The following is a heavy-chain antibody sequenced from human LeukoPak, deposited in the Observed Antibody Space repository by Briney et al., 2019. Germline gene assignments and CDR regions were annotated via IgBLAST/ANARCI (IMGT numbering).Heavy chain of an antibody. V-gene: IGHV3-23*01. CDR2: ISGSGGST. J-gene: IGHJ4*02. CDR1: GFTFSSYA. Sequence: GGSLRLSCAASGFTFSSYAMSWVRPAPGRVLEWVSAISGSGGSTYYADSVKGRFTISRDNSKNTLYLQMNSLRAEDTAVYYCAKSMYSSSLDYWGQGTLVTVSS. CDR3: AKSMYSSSLDY. D-gene: IGHD6-6*01.